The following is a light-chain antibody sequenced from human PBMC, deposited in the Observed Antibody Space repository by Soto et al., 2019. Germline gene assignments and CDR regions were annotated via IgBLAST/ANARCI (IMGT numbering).Light chain of an antibody. J-gene: IGKJ1*01. CDR3: QQYNSYST. CDR2: KAS. V-gene: IGKV1-5*03. CDR1: QSITTW. Sequence: DIQMAKSASTVSAYVGDSVTTTCRASQSITTWLAWYQQKPGKAPKLLIYKASSLESGVPSRFSGSGSGTEFTLTISSLKPDDFATYYCQQYNSYSTFGQGTKVDIK.